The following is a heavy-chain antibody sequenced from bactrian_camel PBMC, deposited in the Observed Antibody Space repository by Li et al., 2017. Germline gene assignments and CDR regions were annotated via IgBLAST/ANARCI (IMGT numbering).Heavy chain of an antibody. D-gene: IGHD3*01. CDR1: GYTSSTYA. Sequence: VQLVESGGGSVQAGASLTLSCEASGYTSSTYAMGWWRQAPGKQREAVAALDTYGTPTYIDAVQGRFTISKDGPEDTVYLQMNSLKPEDTAMYPCAGTPRGICGGYPGQGTQVTVS. J-gene: IGHJ4*01. V-gene: IGHV3S53*01. CDR2: LDTYGTP.